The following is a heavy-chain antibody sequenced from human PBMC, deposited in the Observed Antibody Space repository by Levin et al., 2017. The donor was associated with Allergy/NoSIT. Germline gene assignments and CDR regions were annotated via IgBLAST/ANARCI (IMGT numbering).Heavy chain of an antibody. CDR3: ARHPDTAMVEGWFDP. J-gene: IGHJ5*02. Sequence: PGGSLRLSCKGSGYSFTSYWIGWVRQMPGKGLEWMGIIYPGDSDTRYSPSFQGQVTISADKSISTAYLQWSSLKASDTAMYYCARHPDTAMVEGWFDPWGQGTLVTVSS. CDR2: IYPGDSDT. V-gene: IGHV5-51*01. D-gene: IGHD5-18*01. CDR1: GYSFTSYW.